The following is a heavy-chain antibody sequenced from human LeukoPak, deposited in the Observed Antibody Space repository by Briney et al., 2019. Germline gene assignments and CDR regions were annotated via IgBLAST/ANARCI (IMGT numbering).Heavy chain of an antibody. J-gene: IGHJ4*02. V-gene: IGHV3-23*01. Sequence: GGSLRLSCAASGFTFSSYAMSWVRQAPGKGLEWVSGISGSGGSTYYADSVKGRFTISRDNSKNTLYLQMNSLRAEDTAVYYCAKDRRYFGSGLDYWGQGTLVTVSS. CDR1: GFTFSSYA. CDR2: ISGSGGST. CDR3: AKDRRYFGSGLDY. D-gene: IGHD3-10*01.